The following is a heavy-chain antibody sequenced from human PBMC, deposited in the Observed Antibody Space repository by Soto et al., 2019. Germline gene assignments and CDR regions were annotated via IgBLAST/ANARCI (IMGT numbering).Heavy chain of an antibody. J-gene: IGHJ4*02. Sequence: LRLSCVASGFTFISSFMGWIRQAPGKGLEWVANINPDGGVTYYVDSVEGRFTISRDNTKDSLYLQMNSLRSEDTAIYYCARYYRGSGRYFFDYWGQGTPVTVSS. CDR1: GFTFISSF. CDR3: ARYYRGSGRYFFDY. CDR2: INPDGGVT. V-gene: IGHV3-7*03. D-gene: IGHD6-19*01.